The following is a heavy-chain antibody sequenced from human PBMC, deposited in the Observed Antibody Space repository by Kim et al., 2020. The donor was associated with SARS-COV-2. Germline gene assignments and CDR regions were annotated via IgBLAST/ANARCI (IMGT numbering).Heavy chain of an antibody. CDR3: ARDRGGYFDP. Sequence: TITYAESAKARFTISRENPKNSQSLEMNGLRAEDTAVYYCARDRGGYFDPWGRGTLVTVSS. CDR2: TI. V-gene: IGHV3-48*04. D-gene: IGHD3-10*01. J-gene: IGHJ2*01.